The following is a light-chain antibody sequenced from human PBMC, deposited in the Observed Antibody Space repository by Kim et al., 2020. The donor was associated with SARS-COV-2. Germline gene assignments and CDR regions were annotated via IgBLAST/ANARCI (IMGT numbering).Light chain of an antibody. CDR2: QDT. CDR1: KLADRY. J-gene: IGLJ2*01. V-gene: IGLV3-1*01. Sequence: SVSPGQTASITCSGDKLADRYASWYQQKPGQSPVLVIYQDTKRPSGIPERFSGSTSGNTATLTISGTQTLDEADYYCQAWDGSTAFFGGGTKLTVL. CDR3: QAWDGSTAF.